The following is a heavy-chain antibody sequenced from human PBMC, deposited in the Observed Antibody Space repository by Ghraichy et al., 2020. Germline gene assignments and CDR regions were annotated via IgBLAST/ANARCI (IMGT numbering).Heavy chain of an antibody. V-gene: IGHV1-18*01. Sequence: APVKVSCKASGYTFINYGITWVRQAPGQGLEWVGWITAKSGNTQYGWKFQGRVTMTTDTSTSTAYMELRSLRSDDTAVYYCARGINWFDPWGQGTLVTVSS. CDR2: ITAKSGNT. CDR3: ARGINWFDP. J-gene: IGHJ5*02. CDR1: GYTFINYG.